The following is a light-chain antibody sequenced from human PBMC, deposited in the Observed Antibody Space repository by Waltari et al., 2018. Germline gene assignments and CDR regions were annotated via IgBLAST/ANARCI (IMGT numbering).Light chain of an antibody. Sequence: DIVMTQSPDSLAVSLGERATINCKSSQSVLYSSDNKNYLVWYPQRPGQPPKLRISWASTRESGVPDRFSGSGSGTDFTLTISSLQAEDVAVYYCHQYYSIPFTFGGGTKVEIK. J-gene: IGKJ4*01. V-gene: IGKV4-1*01. CDR2: WAS. CDR1: QSVLYSSDNKNY. CDR3: HQYYSIPFT.